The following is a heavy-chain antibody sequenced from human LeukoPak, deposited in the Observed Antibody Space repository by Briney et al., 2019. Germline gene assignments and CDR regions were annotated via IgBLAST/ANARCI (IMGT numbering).Heavy chain of an antibody. V-gene: IGHV1-2*02. CDR1: GYTFTGYY. J-gene: IGHJ4*02. D-gene: IGHD5-18*01. CDR3: ACAYSYGYHGHFDY. CDR2: INPNSGGT. Sequence: ASVKVSCKASGYTFTGYYMRWVRQAPGQGLEWMGWINPNSGGTNYAQKFQGRVTMTRDTSISTAYMELSRLRSDDTAVYYCACAYSYGYHGHFDYWGQGTLVTVSS.